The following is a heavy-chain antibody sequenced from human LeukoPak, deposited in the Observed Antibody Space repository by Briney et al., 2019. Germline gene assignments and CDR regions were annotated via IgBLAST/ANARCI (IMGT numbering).Heavy chain of an antibody. J-gene: IGHJ6*02. Sequence: PSETLSLTCTVSGYSISSGYYWGWIRQPPGKGLEWIGSIYHSGSTYYNPSLKSRVTISVDTSKNQFSLKLSSVTAADTAVYYCAREDGSSPPDGMDVWGQGTTVTVSS. V-gene: IGHV4-38-2*02. D-gene: IGHD2-2*01. CDR3: AREDGSSPPDGMDV. CDR1: GYSISSGYY. CDR2: IYHSGST.